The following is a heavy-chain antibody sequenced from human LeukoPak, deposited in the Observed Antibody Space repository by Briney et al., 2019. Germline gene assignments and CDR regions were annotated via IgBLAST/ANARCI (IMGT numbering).Heavy chain of an antibody. CDR1: GGSFSGYY. CDR3: ATVVVPGWFDP. J-gene: IGHJ5*02. Sequence: PSETLSLTCAVYGGSFSGYYWSWIRQPPGKGLEWIGEINHSGSTNYNPSLKSRVTISVDTSKNQFSLRLSSVTAADTAVYYCATVVVPGWFDPWGQGNLVTVSS. D-gene: IGHD2-15*01. CDR2: INHSGST. V-gene: IGHV4-34*01.